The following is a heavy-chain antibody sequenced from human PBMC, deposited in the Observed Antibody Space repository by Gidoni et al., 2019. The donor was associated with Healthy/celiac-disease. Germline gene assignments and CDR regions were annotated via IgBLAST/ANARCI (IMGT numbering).Heavy chain of an antibody. CDR2: ISAYNGNT. CDR3: ARESAALLGSAHRLFDY. CDR1: GYTFSSSG. D-gene: IGHD2-15*01. V-gene: IGHV1-18*01. Sequence: QVQLVQSGAEVKKPGASVTVSCKASGYTFSSSGISWVRQAPGQGLEWMGWISAYNGNTNYAQERQGRVTMTTDTSTSTAYMELRSLRSDDTAVYYWARESAALLGSAHRLFDYWGQGTLVTVSS. J-gene: IGHJ4*02.